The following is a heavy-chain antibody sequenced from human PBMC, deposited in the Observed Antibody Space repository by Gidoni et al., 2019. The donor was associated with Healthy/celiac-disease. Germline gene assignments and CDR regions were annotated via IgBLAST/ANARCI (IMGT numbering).Heavy chain of an antibody. CDR2: ISGSGGST. CDR3: AKHGEKGWYFDL. D-gene: IGHD3-10*01. J-gene: IGHJ2*01. Sequence: EVQLLESGGGLVQPGGSLRLSCAASGFTFSSYAMSWVRQAPGKGLEWVSAISGSGGSTYSADSVKGRFTLPRDNSKNTLYLQMNSLRAEDTAVYYCAKHGEKGWYFDLWGRGTLVTVSS. V-gene: IGHV3-23*01. CDR1: GFTFSSYA.